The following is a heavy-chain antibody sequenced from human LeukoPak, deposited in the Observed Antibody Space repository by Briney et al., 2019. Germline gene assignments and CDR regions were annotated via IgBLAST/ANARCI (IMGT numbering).Heavy chain of an antibody. CDR1: GFTFDDYG. V-gene: IGHV3-20*04. CDR3: ARVYYDSSGYGGFDY. D-gene: IGHD3-22*01. J-gene: IGHJ4*02. Sequence: GGSLRLSCAASGFTFDDYGMIWVRQAPGKGLEWVSGINWNDGSKGYADSVKGRFTISRDNAKNSLYLQMNSLSAEDTALYYCARVYYDSSGYGGFDYWGQGTLVTVSS. CDR2: INWNDGSK.